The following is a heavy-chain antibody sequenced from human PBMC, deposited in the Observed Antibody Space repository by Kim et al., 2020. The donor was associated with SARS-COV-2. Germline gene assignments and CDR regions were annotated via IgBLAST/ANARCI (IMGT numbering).Heavy chain of an antibody. CDR3: ARGRGIATIDY. Sequence: GGSLRLSCAASGFTFSSYAMHWVRQAPGKGLEWVAVISYDGSNKYYADSVKGRFTISRDNSKNTLYLQMNSLRAEDTAVYYCARGRGIATIDYWGQGTLVTVSS. D-gene: IGHD6-13*01. CDR1: GFTFSSYA. V-gene: IGHV3-30-3*01. J-gene: IGHJ4*02. CDR2: ISYDGSNK.